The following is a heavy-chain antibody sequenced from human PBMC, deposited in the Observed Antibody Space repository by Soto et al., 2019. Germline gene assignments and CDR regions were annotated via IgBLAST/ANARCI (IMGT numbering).Heavy chain of an antibody. CDR2: IRNDGGSM. J-gene: IGHJ4*02. CDR3: ARNPTPHPHD. Sequence: GGSLRLSCAASGFTFSSSPISWVRQVPGKGLEWISAIRNDGGSMYYAPSVKGRVTIPRDNSKNTLYLQMKNLRAEDTAVYYCARNPTPHPHDWGQGTLVNVSS. V-gene: IGHV3-23*01. CDR1: GFTFSSSP.